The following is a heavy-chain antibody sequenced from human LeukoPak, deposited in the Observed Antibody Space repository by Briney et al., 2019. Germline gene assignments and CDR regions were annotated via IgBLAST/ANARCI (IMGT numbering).Heavy chain of an antibody. CDR2: ISSSSTI. Sequence: GGSLRLSCAASGFTFSSYSMNWVRQAPGKGLEWVSYISSSSTIYYADSVKGRFTISRDNAKNSLYLQMNSLRDEDTAVYYCARELYYDYVWGSYGLDYWAREPWSPSPQ. CDR1: GFTFSSYS. J-gene: IGHJ4*02. V-gene: IGHV3-48*02. D-gene: IGHD3-16*01. CDR3: ARELYYDYVWGSYGLDY.